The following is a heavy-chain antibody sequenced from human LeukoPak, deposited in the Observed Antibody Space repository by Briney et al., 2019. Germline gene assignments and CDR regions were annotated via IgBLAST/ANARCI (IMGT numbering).Heavy chain of an antibody. V-gene: IGHV1-18*01. Sequence: ASVTVSCKASGYTFIIYGIIWVRQAPGQGLEWMGWISTHNNKTNYAQKLEGRVTMTTDTSSSTAYMELRSLRSDDTAVYYCARGYYGDYCDYWGQGTLVTVSS. J-gene: IGHJ4*02. CDR1: GYTFIIYG. D-gene: IGHD4-17*01. CDR2: ISTHNNKT. CDR3: ARGYYGDYCDY.